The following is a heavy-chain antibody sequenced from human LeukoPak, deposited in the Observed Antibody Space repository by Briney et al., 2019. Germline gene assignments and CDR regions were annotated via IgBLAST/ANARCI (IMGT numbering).Heavy chain of an antibody. D-gene: IGHD6-19*01. V-gene: IGHV1-18*01. Sequence: ASVKVSCKASGYTFTSYGISWVRQAPGQGLEWMGWISAYNGNTNYAQKLQGRVTITADESTSTAYMELSSLRSEDTAVYYCATPPHFGSGWYEEFDYWGQGTLVTVSS. CDR2: ISAYNGNT. CDR3: ATPPHFGSGWYEEFDY. J-gene: IGHJ4*02. CDR1: GYTFTSYG.